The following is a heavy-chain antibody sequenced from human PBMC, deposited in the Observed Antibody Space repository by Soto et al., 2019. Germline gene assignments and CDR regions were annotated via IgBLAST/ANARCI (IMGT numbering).Heavy chain of an antibody. D-gene: IGHD3-9*01. J-gene: IGHJ3*01. Sequence: SETLSLTCAVYGGSFSGYYWSWIRQPPGKGLEWIGEINHSGSTNYNPSLKSRVTISVDTSKNQFSLKLSSVTAADTAVYYCARGGELRYFAHWGQGTMVTVSS. CDR3: ARGGELRYFAH. V-gene: IGHV4-34*01. CDR1: GGSFSGYY. CDR2: INHSGST.